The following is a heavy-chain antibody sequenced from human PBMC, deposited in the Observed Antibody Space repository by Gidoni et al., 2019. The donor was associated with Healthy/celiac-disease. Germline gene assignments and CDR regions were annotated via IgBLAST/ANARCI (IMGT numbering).Heavy chain of an antibody. CDR1: GGTFSSYA. V-gene: IGHV1-69*04. CDR2: SIPILGLA. D-gene: IGHD3-22*01. J-gene: IGHJ5*02. Sequence: QVQLEQSGAEVKKPGSSVKVAGKACGGTFSSYAISWVRQAPGQGLEWLGRSIPILGLANFARKFQGRVTITADKSTSTAYMELSSLRSEDTAVYYCARDSYYDSSGPRFDPWGQGTLVTVSS. CDR3: ARDSYYDSSGPRFDP.